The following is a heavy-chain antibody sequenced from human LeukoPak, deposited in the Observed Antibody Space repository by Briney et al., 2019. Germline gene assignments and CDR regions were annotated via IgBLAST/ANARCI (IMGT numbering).Heavy chain of an antibody. Sequence: GGSLRLSCAASGFIFSTSWMSWVRQAPGKGLEWVANIKQDGSQKHYVDSVKGRFTISRDNAKNSLYLQMHSLRAEDTAVYYCARDLYGDYGVDYWGQGTLVTVSS. CDR3: ARDLYGDYGVDY. CDR1: GFIFSTSW. V-gene: IGHV3-7*01. CDR2: IKQDGSQK. J-gene: IGHJ4*02. D-gene: IGHD4-17*01.